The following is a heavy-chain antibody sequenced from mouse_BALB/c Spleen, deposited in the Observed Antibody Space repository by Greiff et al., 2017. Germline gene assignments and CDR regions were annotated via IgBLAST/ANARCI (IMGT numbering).Heavy chain of an antibody. CDR1: GYTFTCYY. D-gene: IGHD1-1*01. Sequence: QVQLQQSGAELVKPGASVKLSCKASGYTFTCYYMYWVKQRPGQGLEWIGEINPSNGGTNFNEKFKSKATLTVDKSSSTAYMQLSSLTSEDSAVYYCTRGVDWYFDVWGAGTTVTVSS. CDR3: TRGVDWYFDV. V-gene: IGHV1S81*02. CDR2: INPSNGGT. J-gene: IGHJ1*01.